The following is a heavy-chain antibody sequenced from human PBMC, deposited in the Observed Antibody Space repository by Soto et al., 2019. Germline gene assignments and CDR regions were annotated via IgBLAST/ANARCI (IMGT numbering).Heavy chain of an antibody. V-gene: IGHV1-18*01. CDR1: GYTFTSYG. CDR2: ISAYNGNT. CDR3: ARAYCGGDCYSEGPDNWFDP. Sequence: ASVKVSCKASGYTFTSYGISWVRQAPGQGLEWMGWISAYNGNTNYAQKLQGRVTMTTDTSTSTAYMELRSLRSDDTAVYYCARAYCGGDCYSEGPDNWFDPWGQGTLVTV. D-gene: IGHD2-21*02. J-gene: IGHJ5*02.